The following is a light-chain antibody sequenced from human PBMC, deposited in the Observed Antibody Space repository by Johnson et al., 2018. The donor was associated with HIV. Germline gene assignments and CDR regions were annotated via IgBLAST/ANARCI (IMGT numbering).Light chain of an antibody. J-gene: IGLJ1*01. Sequence: SVLTQPPSVSAAPGQKVTISCSGSSSDIGKNYVSWYQQLPGTAPKLLVYENNIRPSGIPDRFSGSKSGSSATLGITGRWPEDEADYYCLPGNTGPRSYIFGSGTKVTVL. CDR1: SSDIGKNY. V-gene: IGLV1-41*01. CDR2: ENN. CDR3: LPGNTGPRSYI.